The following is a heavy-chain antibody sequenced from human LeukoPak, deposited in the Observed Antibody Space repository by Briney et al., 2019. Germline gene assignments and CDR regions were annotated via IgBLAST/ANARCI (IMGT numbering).Heavy chain of an antibody. CDR3: AKDMVQRNGIFDPFDI. J-gene: IGHJ3*02. CDR2: IEGDASAT. Sequence: SLRLSCADSGFIFSNYAITWVRQTPGKGPEWVSSIEGDASATYYADSVKGRFAISRDDPKNTLYLQLTSLRVEDTAIYFCAKDMVQRNGIFDPFDIWGQGTMVTVSS. CDR1: GFIFSNYA. V-gene: IGHV3-23*01. D-gene: IGHD3-10*01.